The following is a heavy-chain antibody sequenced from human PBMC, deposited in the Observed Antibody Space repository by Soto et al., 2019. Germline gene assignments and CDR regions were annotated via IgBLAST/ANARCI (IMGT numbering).Heavy chain of an antibody. CDR3: ASVRTYYYGSGSMGGWFDP. CDR2: IYYTGST. J-gene: IGHJ5*02. V-gene: IGHV4-30-4*01. Sequence: QVQLQESGPGLMKPSQTLSLTCTVSDGSISSGDYFWSWIRQPPGKGLEWIGYIYYTGSTYHNPSLKSRLTISKDTSKNQFSLRLSSVTAADTAVYYCASVRTYYYGSGSMGGWFDPWGQGTLVTVSS. D-gene: IGHD3-10*01. CDR1: DGSISSGDYF.